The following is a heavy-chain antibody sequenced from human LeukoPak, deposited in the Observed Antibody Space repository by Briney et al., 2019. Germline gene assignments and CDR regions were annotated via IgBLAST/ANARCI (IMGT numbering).Heavy chain of an antibody. V-gene: IGHV4-31*03. CDR1: VGSISSGGYY. J-gene: IGHJ5*02. Sequence: SETLSLTCTVSVGSISSGGYYWSWIRQHPGKGLEWIGYIYSSGSTYYKPSLKSRVTISVDTSKNQFSLKLSSVTAADTAVYYCARVGTDYGASVNWFDPWGQGTLVTVSS. CDR2: IYSSGST. CDR3: ARVGTDYGASVNWFDP. D-gene: IGHD4/OR15-4a*01.